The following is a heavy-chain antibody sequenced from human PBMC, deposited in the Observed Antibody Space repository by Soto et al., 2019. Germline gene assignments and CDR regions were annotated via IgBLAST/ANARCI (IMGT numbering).Heavy chain of an antibody. Sequence: GGSLRLSCAASGFTFSSYAMSWLRQAPGKGLEWVTSMSGSGQATHYKDSVKGRFTISRDNFRNTLYLQVNSLRAEDTAIYFCAKSRGDSWTTYFFDYWGQGALVTVSS. J-gene: IGHJ4*02. CDR3: AKSRGDSWTTYFFDY. V-gene: IGHV3-23*01. CDR1: GFTFSSYA. D-gene: IGHD4-4*01. CDR2: MSGSGQAT.